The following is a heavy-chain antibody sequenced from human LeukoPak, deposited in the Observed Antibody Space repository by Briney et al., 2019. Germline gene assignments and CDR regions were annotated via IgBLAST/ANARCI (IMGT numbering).Heavy chain of an antibody. J-gene: IGHJ6*03. CDR3: ARDSSRGVVVPAAIYYYYYMDV. D-gene: IGHD2-2*01. CDR1: GFTFSSYS. V-gene: IGHV3-21*01. CDR2: ISSSSSYI. Sequence: GGSLRLSCAASGFTFSSYSMNWVRQAPGKGLEWVSSISSSSSYIYYADSVKGRFTISRDNAKNSLYLQMNSLRAEDTAVYYCARDSSRGVVVPAAIYYYYYMDVWGKGTTVTVSS.